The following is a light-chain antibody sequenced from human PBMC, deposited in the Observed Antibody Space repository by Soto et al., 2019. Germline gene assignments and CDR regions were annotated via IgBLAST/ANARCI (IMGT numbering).Light chain of an antibody. Sequence: QSALTQPASVSGSPGQSVTISCTGTSSDVGSFNLVSWYQQHLGKAPKLMIYDVTNRPSGVSDRFSGSKSGNTASLTISGLQAEDEALYYCSSYRSSSPLLVFGGGTKVTVL. J-gene: IGLJ2*01. CDR3: SSYRSSSPLLV. V-gene: IGLV2-14*02. CDR1: SSDVGSFNL. CDR2: DVT.